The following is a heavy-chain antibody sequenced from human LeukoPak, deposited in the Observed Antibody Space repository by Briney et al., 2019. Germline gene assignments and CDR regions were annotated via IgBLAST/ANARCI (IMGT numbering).Heavy chain of an antibody. CDR3: ASLGELSLFYFDY. Sequence: SETLSLTCTVSGGSISSYYWSWIRQPPGKGLEWIGYIYYSGSTNYNPSLKSRVTISVDTSKNQFSLKLSSVTAADTAVYYCASLGELSLFYFDYWGQGTLVTVSS. CDR2: IYYSGST. CDR1: GGSISSYY. D-gene: IGHD3-16*02. V-gene: IGHV4-59*08. J-gene: IGHJ4*02.